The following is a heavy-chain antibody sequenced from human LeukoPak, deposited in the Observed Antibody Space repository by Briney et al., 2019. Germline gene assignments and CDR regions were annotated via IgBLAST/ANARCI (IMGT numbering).Heavy chain of an antibody. CDR1: GGSISSGGYY. J-gene: IGHJ4*02. CDR2: ICYSGST. Sequence: KPSQTLSLTCTVSGGSISSGGYYWSWIRQHPGKGLEWIGYICYSGSTYYNPSLKSRVTISVDTSKNQFSLKLSSVTAADTAVYYCARYTVTTGYFDYWGQGTLVTVSS. D-gene: IGHD4-17*01. CDR3: ARYTVTTGYFDY. V-gene: IGHV4-31*03.